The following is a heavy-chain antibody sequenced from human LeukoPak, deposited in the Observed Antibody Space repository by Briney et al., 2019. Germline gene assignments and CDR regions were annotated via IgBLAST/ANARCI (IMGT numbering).Heavy chain of an antibody. Sequence: SVKVSCKASGFTFTSSAVQWVRQARGQRLEWIGWIVVGSGNTNYAQKSQERVTITRGMSTSTAYMELSSLRSEDTAVYYCATSVVEMATIVLDYWGQGTLVTVSS. J-gene: IGHJ4*02. CDR1: GFTFTSSA. CDR2: IVVGSGNT. D-gene: IGHD5-24*01. V-gene: IGHV1-58*01. CDR3: ATSVVEMATIVLDY.